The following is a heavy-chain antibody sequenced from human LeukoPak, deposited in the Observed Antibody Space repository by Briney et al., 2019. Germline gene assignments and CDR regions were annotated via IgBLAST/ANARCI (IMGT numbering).Heavy chain of an antibody. J-gene: IGHJ6*03. CDR1: GYTFTGYY. CDR3: AMTKLLDYYYYMDV. D-gene: IGHD4-11*01. V-gene: IGHV1-2*02. Sequence: GASVKVSCKVSGYTFTGYYMHWVRQAPGQGLEWMGWINPNSGGTNYAQKFQGRVTMTRDTSISTAYMELSRLRSDDTAVYYCAMTKLLDYYYYMDVWGKGTTVTISS. CDR2: INPNSGGT.